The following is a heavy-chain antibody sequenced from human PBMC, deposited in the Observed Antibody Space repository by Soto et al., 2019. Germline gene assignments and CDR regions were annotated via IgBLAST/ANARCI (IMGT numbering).Heavy chain of an antibody. CDR3: ARDRGGYSSSPTGIFDY. Sequence: GGSLRLSCAASGFTFSSYAMHWVRQAPGKXLEWVAVISYDGSNKYYADSVKGRFTISRDNSKNTLYLQMNSLRAEDTAVYYCARDRGGYSSSPTGIFDYWGQGTLVTVSS. CDR2: ISYDGSNK. CDR1: GFTFSSYA. D-gene: IGHD6-13*01. V-gene: IGHV3-30-3*01. J-gene: IGHJ4*02.